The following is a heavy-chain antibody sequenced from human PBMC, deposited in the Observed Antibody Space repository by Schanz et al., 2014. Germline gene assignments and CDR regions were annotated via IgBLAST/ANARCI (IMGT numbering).Heavy chain of an antibody. CDR1: GFTFSSYP. Sequence: EVQLLDSGGGLVQPGGSLRLSCAASGFTFSSYPMTWVRQAPGKGLEWVSAISGSGGSAYYAVSVRGRFTISRDNSMNTLYLQMNSLRAEDTAVYYCRLWFGELYYGMDVWGQGTTVTVSS. J-gene: IGHJ6*02. V-gene: IGHV3-23*01. CDR2: ISGSGGSA. CDR3: RLWFGELYYGMDV. D-gene: IGHD3-10*01.